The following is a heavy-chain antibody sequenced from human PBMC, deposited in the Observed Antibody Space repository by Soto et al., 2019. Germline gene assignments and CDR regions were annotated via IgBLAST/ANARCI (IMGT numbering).Heavy chain of an antibody. CDR1: GYPFTGYG. V-gene: IGHV1-18*01. Sequence: ASVKVSCKTSGYPFTGYGINWVRQAPGQGPEWMGWISAYDDKTIYSQKFQGRVTLTADTSTTTAYMELRGLRFDDTAVYYCARDRLIAVTGLLRNWGQGTLVTVSS. J-gene: IGHJ4*02. CDR2: ISAYDDKT. D-gene: IGHD6-19*01. CDR3: ARDRLIAVTGLLRN.